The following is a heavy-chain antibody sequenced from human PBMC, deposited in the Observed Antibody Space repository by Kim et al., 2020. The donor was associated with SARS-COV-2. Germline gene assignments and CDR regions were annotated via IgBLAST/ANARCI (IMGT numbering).Heavy chain of an antibody. V-gene: IGHV1-24*01. J-gene: IGHJ3*02. CDR2: FDPEDGET. D-gene: IGHD5-18*01. CDR1: GYTLTELS. Sequence: ASVKVSCKVSGYTLTELSMHWVRQAPGKGLEWMGGFDPEDGETIYAQKFQGRVTMTEDTSTDTAYMELSSLRSEDTAVYYCATDKGALWLQSTRGAFDIWGQGTMVTVSS. CDR3: ATDKGALWLQSTRGAFDI.